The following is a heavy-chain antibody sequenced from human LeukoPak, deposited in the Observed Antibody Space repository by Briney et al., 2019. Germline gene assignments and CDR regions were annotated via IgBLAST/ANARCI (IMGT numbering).Heavy chain of an antibody. V-gene: IGHV3-74*01. J-gene: IGHJ4*02. D-gene: IGHD3-3*01. CDR2: INTDGSST. CDR3: ARDDTIFGVVIMSY. Sequence: GGSLRLSCAASGFTFSSYWMHRVRQAPGKGLVWVSRINTDGSSTSYADSVKGRFTISRDNAKNTLYLQMNSLRAEETAVYYCARDDTIFGVVIMSYWGQGTLVTVSS. CDR1: GFTFSSYW.